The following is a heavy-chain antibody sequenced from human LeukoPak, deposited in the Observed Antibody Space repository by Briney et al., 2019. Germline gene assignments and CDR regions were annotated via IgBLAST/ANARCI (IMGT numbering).Heavy chain of an antibody. CDR3: ARTAAAGSYLF. V-gene: IGHV4-39*07. Sequence: SETLSLTCTVSGGSISSSSYYWGWIRQPPGKGLEWIGSIYYSGSTYYNPSLKSRVTISVDTSKNQFSLKLSSVTAADTAVYYCARTAAAGSYLFWGQGTLVTVSS. CDR1: GGSISSSSYY. CDR2: IYYSGST. J-gene: IGHJ4*02. D-gene: IGHD6-13*01.